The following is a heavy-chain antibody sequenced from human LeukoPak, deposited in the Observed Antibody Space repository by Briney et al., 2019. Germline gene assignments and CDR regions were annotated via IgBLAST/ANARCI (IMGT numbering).Heavy chain of an antibody. J-gene: IGHJ3*02. D-gene: IGHD6-13*01. CDR2: ISGSGGST. CDR3: AIIAAAGPNDAFDI. V-gene: IGHV3-23*01. CDR1: GDTFSNHA. Sequence: PGGSLRLSCTASGDTFSNHAMSWVRQAPGKGLEWVSAISGSGGSTYYADSVKGRFTISRDNSKNTLYLQMNSLRAEDTAVYYCAIIAAAGPNDAFDIWGQGTMVTVSS.